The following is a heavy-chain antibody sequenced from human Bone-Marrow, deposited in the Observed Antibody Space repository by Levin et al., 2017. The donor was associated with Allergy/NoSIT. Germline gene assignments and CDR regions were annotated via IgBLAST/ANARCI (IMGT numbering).Heavy chain of an antibody. V-gene: IGHV1-46*01. J-gene: IGHJ4*02. D-gene: IGHD3-9*01. Sequence: ASVKVSCKASGYTFITYQIHWVRQAPGGGLEWMGMIYTIGGRADIAQKFQGRVTMTRDTSTSTVFLQLRTVRSEDTAVYYCGRVEFRHVDLTAHYTADFWGQGTQVTVSS. CDR1: GYTFITYQ. CDR3: GRVEFRHVDLTAHYTADF. CDR2: IYTIGGRA.